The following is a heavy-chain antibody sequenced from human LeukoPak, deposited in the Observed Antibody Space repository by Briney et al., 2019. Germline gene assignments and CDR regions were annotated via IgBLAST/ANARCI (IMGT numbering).Heavy chain of an antibody. CDR2: INHSGST. CDR3: ARGVGRDGYPYNWFDP. Sequence: RPSETLSLTCTVSGGSISSYYWSWIRQPPGKGLEWIGEINHSGSTNYNPSLKSRVTISVDTSKNQFSLKLSSVTAADTAVYYCARGVGRDGYPYNWFDPWGQGTLVTVSS. D-gene: IGHD5-24*01. CDR1: GGSISSYY. J-gene: IGHJ5*02. V-gene: IGHV4-34*01.